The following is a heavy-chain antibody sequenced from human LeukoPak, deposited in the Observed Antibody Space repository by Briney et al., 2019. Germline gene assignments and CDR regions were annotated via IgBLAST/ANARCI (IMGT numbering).Heavy chain of an antibody. D-gene: IGHD3-9*01. V-gene: IGHV3-23*01. J-gene: IGHJ4*02. Sequence: PGGSLRLSCAASGFTFSSYAMSWVRQAPGKGLEWVSTISGTGDSTYYADSVKGRFTISRDNSKNTLYLQMNSLRDEDTAVYYCAKSVILTGYYDYWGQGTQVTVSS. CDR2: ISGTGDST. CDR3: AKSVILTGYYDY. CDR1: GFTFSSYA.